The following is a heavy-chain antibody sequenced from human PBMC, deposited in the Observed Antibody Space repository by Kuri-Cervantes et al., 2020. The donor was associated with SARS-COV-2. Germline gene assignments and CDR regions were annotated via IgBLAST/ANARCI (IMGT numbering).Heavy chain of an antibody. CDR1: GFTFGDAW. J-gene: IGHJ4*02. D-gene: IGHD5-18*01. V-gene: IGHV3-15*01. Sequence: GESLKISCAASGFTFGDAWMSWVRQAPGKGLEWVGHIKSKTDGGTTDYAAPVKGRFTISRDDSKNTLYLQMNSLKTEDTAVYYCTTTLRGYSYGIDYWGQGTLVTVSS. CDR2: IKSKTDGGTT. CDR3: TTTLRGYSYGIDY.